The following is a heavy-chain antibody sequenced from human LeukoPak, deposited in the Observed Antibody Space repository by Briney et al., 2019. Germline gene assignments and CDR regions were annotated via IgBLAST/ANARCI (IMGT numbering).Heavy chain of an antibody. V-gene: IGHV3-23*01. J-gene: IGHJ4*02. CDR3: ARDLELSAVYYFDS. D-gene: IGHD3-3*01. CDR2: ISGSGGST. CDR1: GFTFSSYA. Sequence: PGGSLRLSCAASGFTFSSYAMSWVRQAPGKGLEWVSAISGSGGSTYYADSVKGRFTISRDNSKNMLYPQMNSLRADDTAVYYCARDLELSAVYYFDSWGQGTLVIVSS.